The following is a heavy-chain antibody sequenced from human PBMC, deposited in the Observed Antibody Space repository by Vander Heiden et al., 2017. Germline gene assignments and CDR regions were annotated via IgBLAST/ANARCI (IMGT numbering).Heavy chain of an antibody. CDR2: IRWNSGSI. Sequence: EVQLVEFGGGLVQPGGSLRLSCSGSGLPFDDYAMHWVRQAPGKGLEWVSGIRWNSGSIGYADSVKGRVTISRDNAKNSLYLQMNSLRAEDTALYYCAKVMVADDYVWGSEFDYWGQGTLVTVYS. V-gene: IGHV3-9*01. J-gene: IGHJ4*02. CDR1: GLPFDDYA. D-gene: IGHD3-16*01. CDR3: AKVMVADDYVWGSEFDY.